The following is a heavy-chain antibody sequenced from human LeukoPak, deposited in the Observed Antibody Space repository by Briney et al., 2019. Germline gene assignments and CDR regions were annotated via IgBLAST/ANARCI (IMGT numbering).Heavy chain of an antibody. D-gene: IGHD3-3*01. CDR1: GGSISSRNW. Sequence: PSETLSLTCAVSGGSISSRNWWSWVRQPPGKGLEWIGEIYHSGSTNYNPSLKTRVTISVDKSKNQFSLKLSSVTAADTAVYYCARGTIFGARVDYWGQGTLVTVSS. V-gene: IGHV4-4*02. J-gene: IGHJ4*02. CDR3: ARGTIFGARVDY. CDR2: IYHSGST.